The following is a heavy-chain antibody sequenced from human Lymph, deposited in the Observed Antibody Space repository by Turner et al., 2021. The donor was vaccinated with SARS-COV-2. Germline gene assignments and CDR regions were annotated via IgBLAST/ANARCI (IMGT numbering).Heavy chain of an antibody. V-gene: IGHV1-8*01. CDR1: GYTFTRYD. D-gene: IGHD3-9*01. Sequence: QVQLVQSGAEVMKLGASVKVSCMASGYTFTRYDINWVRQATGQGLEWMGWMDPNSGNTGYAQKFQGRVTMTRNTSISTAYMELSSLRSEDTAVYYCARAAQLTVWFDPWGQGTLVTVSS. J-gene: IGHJ5*02. CDR3: ARAAQLTVWFDP. CDR2: MDPNSGNT.